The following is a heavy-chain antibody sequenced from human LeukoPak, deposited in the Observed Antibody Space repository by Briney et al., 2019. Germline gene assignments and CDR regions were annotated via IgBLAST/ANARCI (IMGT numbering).Heavy chain of an antibody. CDR3: ARFVKIAVAGRLLPDQYNWFDP. D-gene: IGHD6-19*01. J-gene: IGHJ5*02. CDR2: VIPIFGTA. V-gene: IGHV1-69*13. Sequence: SVKVSCKASGYIFTSNYIHWVRQAPGQGLEWMGGVIPIFGTANYAQKFQGRVTSTADESTSTAYMELSSLRSEDTAVYYCARFVKIAVAGRLLPDQYNWFDPWGQGTLVAVSS. CDR1: GYIFTSNY.